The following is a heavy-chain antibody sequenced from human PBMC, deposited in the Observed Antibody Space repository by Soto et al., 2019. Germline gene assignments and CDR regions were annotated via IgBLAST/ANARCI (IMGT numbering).Heavy chain of an antibody. V-gene: IGHV3-48*03. J-gene: IGHJ4*02. Sequence: EVQLVESGGGLVQPGGSLRLSCAASGFTFSSYEMNWVRQAPGKGLEWVSYISSSGSTIYYADSVKGRFTISRDNAKNSLYLQMNSLRAEDTAVYYCARDLVGATYGADYWVQGTLVTVSS. CDR1: GFTFSSYE. CDR3: ARDLVGATYGADY. D-gene: IGHD1-26*01. CDR2: ISSSGSTI.